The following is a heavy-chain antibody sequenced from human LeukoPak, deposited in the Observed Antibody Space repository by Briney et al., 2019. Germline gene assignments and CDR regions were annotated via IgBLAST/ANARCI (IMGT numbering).Heavy chain of an antibody. CDR1: GFTFSSYS. J-gene: IGHJ4*02. Sequence: GGSLRLSCAASGFTFSSYSMNWVRQAPGKGLEWVSSISSSSSYIYYADSVKGRFTISRDNAKNSLYLQMNSLRAEDTAVYYCARDSLPSGYYGTDFDYWGQGTLVTVSS. CDR3: ARDSLPSGYYGTDFDY. D-gene: IGHD3-10*01. CDR2: ISSSSSYI. V-gene: IGHV3-21*01.